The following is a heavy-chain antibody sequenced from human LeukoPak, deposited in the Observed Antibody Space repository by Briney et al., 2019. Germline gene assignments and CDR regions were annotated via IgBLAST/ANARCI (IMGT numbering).Heavy chain of an antibody. Sequence: SETLSLTCTVSGGSISSSSYYWGWIRQPPGKGLEWIGSIYYSGSTYYNPSLRSRVTISVDTSKNQFSLKVTSVTAADTAVYYCSRQPQVGLLSAVDFLGQGTLVTVSS. J-gene: IGHJ4*02. V-gene: IGHV4-39*01. CDR1: GGSISSSSYY. CDR2: IYYSGST. CDR3: SRQPQVGLLSAVDF. D-gene: IGHD2-15*01.